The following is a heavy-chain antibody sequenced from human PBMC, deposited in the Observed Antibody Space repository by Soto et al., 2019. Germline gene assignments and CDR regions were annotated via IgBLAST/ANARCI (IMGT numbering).Heavy chain of an antibody. CDR1: GFTFDDYA. J-gene: IGHJ4*02. CDR2: ISWNSGSI. V-gene: IGHV3-9*01. D-gene: IGHD6-19*01. CDR3: AKAPPYIAVACNYFYY. Sequence: GGSLRLSCAASGFTFDDYAMHWVRQAPGKGLEWVSGISWNSGSIGYADSVKGRFTISRDNAKNSLYLQMNSLRAEDTAFYYCAKAPPYIAVACNYFYYWGQGTLVTVSS.